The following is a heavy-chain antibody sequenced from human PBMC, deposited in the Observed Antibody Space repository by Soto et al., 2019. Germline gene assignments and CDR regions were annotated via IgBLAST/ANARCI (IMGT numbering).Heavy chain of an antibody. CDR3: ARDSRGSGYSYGGYCFDY. J-gene: IGHJ4*02. CDR2: ISDDGSNK. Sequence: QVQLVESGGGVVQPGRSLRLSCAASGFTFSSYAMHWVRQAPGKGLEWVAVISDDGSNKYYADSVKGRFTISRDNSKNTLYLQMNSLRAEDTAVYYCARDSRGSGYSYGGYCFDYWGQGTLVTVSS. CDR1: GFTFSSYA. V-gene: IGHV3-30-3*01. D-gene: IGHD5-18*01.